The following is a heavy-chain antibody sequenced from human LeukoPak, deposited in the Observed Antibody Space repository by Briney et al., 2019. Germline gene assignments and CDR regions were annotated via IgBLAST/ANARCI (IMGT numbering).Heavy chain of an antibody. CDR3: ARDVFSLGSGRYVGGAFDI. Sequence: GGSLRLSCAASGFTFDEYAMHWVRQAPGKGLEWVSGIGWNSDVIGYADSVKGRFTISRDNAKNSLYLQMNSLRAEDTAVYYCARDVFSLGSGRYVGGAFDIWGQGTMVTVSS. D-gene: IGHD6-19*01. V-gene: IGHV3-9*01. CDR1: GFTFDEYA. J-gene: IGHJ3*02. CDR2: IGWNSDVI.